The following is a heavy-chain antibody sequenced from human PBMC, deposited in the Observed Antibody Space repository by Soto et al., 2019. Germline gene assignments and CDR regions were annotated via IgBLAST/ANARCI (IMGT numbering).Heavy chain of an antibody. D-gene: IGHD3-22*01. V-gene: IGHV4-59*01. CDR3: ARGFFDTSTGHSNPFDI. Sequence: SDTLSLTCTFSGASISSSYWSWIRQSPGKGLEWIAYVYYTEKTNYHPSLSRRVTVSVDTSKNQLSLKLTSVTAADTAVYYCARGFFDTSTGHSNPFDIWGQGTMVTVSS. J-gene: IGHJ3*02. CDR1: GASISSSY. CDR2: VYYTEKT.